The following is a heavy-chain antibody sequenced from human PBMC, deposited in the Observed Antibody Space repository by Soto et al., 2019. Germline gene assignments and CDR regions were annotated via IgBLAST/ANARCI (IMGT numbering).Heavy chain of an antibody. V-gene: IGHV1-46*01. D-gene: IGHD6-6*01. CDR3: ARRGARLSSSIAGIYGMDV. CDR1: GYTFTSYY. Sequence: VASVKVSCKASGYTFTSYYMHWVRQAPGQGLEWMGIINPSGGSTSYAQKFQGRVTMTRDTSTSTVYMELSSLRSEDTAVYYCARRGARLSSSIAGIYGMDVWGQGATVTVSS. J-gene: IGHJ6*02. CDR2: INPSGGST.